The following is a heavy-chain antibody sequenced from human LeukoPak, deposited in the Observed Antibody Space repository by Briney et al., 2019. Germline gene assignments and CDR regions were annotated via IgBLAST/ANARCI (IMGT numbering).Heavy chain of an antibody. Sequence: PGGSLRLSCAASGFIFNSYAMNWVRQAPGKGLEWVSGVSGSGGATNYADSVKGRFTISRDNSKDTLYLQMNSLRAEDTAVYYCAKVRGYNYDYEVDYWGQGTLVTVSS. CDR1: GFIFNSYA. CDR3: AKVRGYNYDYEVDY. D-gene: IGHD5-18*01. CDR2: VSGSGGAT. V-gene: IGHV3-23*01. J-gene: IGHJ4*02.